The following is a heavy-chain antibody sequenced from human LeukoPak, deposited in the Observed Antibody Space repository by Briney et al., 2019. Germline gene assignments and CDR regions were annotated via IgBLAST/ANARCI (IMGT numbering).Heavy chain of an antibody. V-gene: IGHV4-34*01. CDR3: ARGSLRARAFDI. CDR1: GGSFSAYY. D-gene: IGHD6-6*01. J-gene: IGHJ3*02. CDR2: INHSGST. Sequence: PSETLSLTCAVYGGSFSAYYWSWIRQPPGKGLEWIGEINHSGSTNYNPSLKSRVTISVDTSKSQFSLKLSSVTAADTAVYYCARGSLRARAFDIWGQGTMVTVSS.